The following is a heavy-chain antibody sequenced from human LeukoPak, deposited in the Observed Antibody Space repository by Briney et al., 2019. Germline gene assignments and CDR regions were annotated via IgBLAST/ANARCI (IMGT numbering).Heavy chain of an antibody. CDR3: VKDGEWTFDV. CDR1: TFTFSSYG. CDR2: IRSDGTIK. Sequence: PGGSLRLSCAASTFTFSSYGMHWVRQAPGKGLEWVAFIRSDGTIKYYADSVKGRFTISRDNSKNTLYLQMNNLRAEDTAIYYCVKDGEWTFDVWGQGTMVTVS. J-gene: IGHJ3*01. D-gene: IGHD3-3*01. V-gene: IGHV3-30*02.